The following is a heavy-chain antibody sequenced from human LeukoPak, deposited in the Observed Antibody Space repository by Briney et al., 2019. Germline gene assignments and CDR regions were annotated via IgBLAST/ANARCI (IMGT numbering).Heavy chain of an antibody. J-gene: IGHJ4*02. CDR3: AKHSSGWSLSYPHYFDY. CDR2: ISGSGGST. CDR1: GFTFSSYA. Sequence: GGSLRLSCAASGFTFSSYAMSWVRQAPGKGLEWVSAISGSGGSTYYADSVKGRFTISRDNSKNTLYLQMNSLRAEDTAVYYCAKHSSGWSLSYPHYFDYWGQGTLVTVSS. V-gene: IGHV3-23*01. D-gene: IGHD6-19*01.